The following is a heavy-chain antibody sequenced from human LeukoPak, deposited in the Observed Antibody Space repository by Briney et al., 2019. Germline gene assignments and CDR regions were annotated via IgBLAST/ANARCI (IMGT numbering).Heavy chain of an antibody. CDR3: ARGLSGYDYYYYYYMDV. CDR2: MNPNSGNT. Sequence: ASVKVSCKASGYTLTSYDINWVRQAPGQGLEWMGWMNPNSGNTGYAQKFQGRVTMTRNTSISTAYMELSSLRSEDTAVYYCARGLSGYDYYYYYYMDVWGKGTTVTVSS. CDR1: GYTLTSYD. V-gene: IGHV1-8*01. D-gene: IGHD5-12*01. J-gene: IGHJ6*03.